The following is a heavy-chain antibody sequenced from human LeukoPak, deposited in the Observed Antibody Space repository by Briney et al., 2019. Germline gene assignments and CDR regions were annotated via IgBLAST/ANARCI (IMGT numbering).Heavy chain of an antibody. J-gene: IGHJ4*02. D-gene: IGHD3-3*01. CDR2: IKQDGSEK. CDR1: GFTFSSYW. V-gene: IGHV3-7*01. Sequence: GGSLRLSCAASGFTFSSYWMSWVRQAPGKGLEWVANIKQDGSEKNYVDSVKGRFTISRDNAKNSLYLQMNNLRAEDTAVYFCVSGFLQWLYWGQGTLVTVSS. CDR3: VSGFLQWLY.